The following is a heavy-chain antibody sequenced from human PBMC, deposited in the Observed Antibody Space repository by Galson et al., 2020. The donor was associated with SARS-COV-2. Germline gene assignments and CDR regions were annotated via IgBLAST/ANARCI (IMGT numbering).Heavy chain of an antibody. Sequence: NSGGSLRLSCAASGFTFSSYSMNWVRQAPGKGLEWVSSISSSSSYIYYADSVKGRFTISRDNAKNSLYLQMNSLRAEDTAVYYCARNPLKGSTGKGPMHYFDYWGQGTLVTVSS. CDR1: GFTFSSYS. J-gene: IGHJ4*02. CDR3: ARNPLKGSTGKGPMHYFDY. CDR2: ISSSSSYI. V-gene: IGHV3-21*01. D-gene: IGHD3-9*01.